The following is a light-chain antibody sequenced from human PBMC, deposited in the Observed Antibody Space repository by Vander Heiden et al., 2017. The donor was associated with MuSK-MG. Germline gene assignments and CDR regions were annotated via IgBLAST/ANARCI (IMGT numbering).Light chain of an antibody. CDR1: RSNIGSNT. V-gene: IGLV1-44*01. J-gene: IGLJ2*01. CDR3: AAWDDSLNGPSVV. Sequence: QSVLTQPPSASGTPGPRVTISCSASRSNIGSNTVNWYQQLPGTAPNPLIFINNQRPSGVPDRFSGSKSGTSASLAISGLQSEDEADYYCAAWDDSLNGPSVVFGGGTKLTVL. CDR2: INN.